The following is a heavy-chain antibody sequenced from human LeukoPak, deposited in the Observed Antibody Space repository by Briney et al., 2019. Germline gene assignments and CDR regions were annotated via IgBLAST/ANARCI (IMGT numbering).Heavy chain of an antibody. Sequence: SETLSLTCTVSGGSISSSSFFWAWIRQPPGKGLEWIGTVSYSGTTYYSPSLKSRVTISVDTSKNQFSLKLSSVTAADTAVYYCARDLIDQSAFDIWGQGTMVTVSS. D-gene: IGHD3-16*01. CDR1: GGSISSSSFF. V-gene: IGHV4-39*07. J-gene: IGHJ3*02. CDR2: VSYSGTT. CDR3: ARDLIDQSAFDI.